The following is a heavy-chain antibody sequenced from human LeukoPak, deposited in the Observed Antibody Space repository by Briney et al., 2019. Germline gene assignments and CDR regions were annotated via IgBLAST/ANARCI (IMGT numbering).Heavy chain of an antibody. CDR1: GFTVSSNY. CDR2: IYSGGST. Sequence: PGGSLRLSCAASGFTVSSNYMSWVRQAPGKGLEWVSVIYSGGSTYYADSVKGRFTISRDNSKNTLYLQMNSLRAEDTAVYYCARDRRDGYKYYFDYWGQGTLVTVSS. V-gene: IGHV3-53*01. D-gene: IGHD5-24*01. J-gene: IGHJ4*02. CDR3: ARDRRDGYKYYFDY.